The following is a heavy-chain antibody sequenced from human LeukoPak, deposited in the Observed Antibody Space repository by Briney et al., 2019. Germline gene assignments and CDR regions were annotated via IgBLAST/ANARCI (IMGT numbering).Heavy chain of an antibody. J-gene: IGHJ4*02. Sequence: ASVKVSCKASGGTFSSYAISWVRQAPGQGLEWMGGIIPIFGTANYAQKFQGRVTITADESTSTAYMELSSLRSEDTAVYYCARDLGYCSGGSCYDYWGQGTLVTASS. CDR2: IIPIFGTA. CDR3: ARDLGYCSGGSCYDY. V-gene: IGHV1-69*13. D-gene: IGHD2-15*01. CDR1: GGTFSSYA.